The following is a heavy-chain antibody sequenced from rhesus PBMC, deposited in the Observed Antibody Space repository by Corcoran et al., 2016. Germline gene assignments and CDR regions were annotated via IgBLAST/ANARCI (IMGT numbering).Heavy chain of an antibody. J-gene: IGHJ4*01. CDR3: ARAPSGSPPL. CDR2: IDCNGGKT. CDR1: GGSIRSNW. D-gene: IGHD4-29*01. V-gene: IGHV4-80*01. Sequence: QVQLQETGPGLVKPSETLSLTCAVSGGSIRSNWWSWIRQPPGKGLEWIGDIDCNGGKTNYNPSLKSRVTISRDASKNQFSLNLNFATAADTAVYYCARAPSGSPPLWGQGVLVTVSS.